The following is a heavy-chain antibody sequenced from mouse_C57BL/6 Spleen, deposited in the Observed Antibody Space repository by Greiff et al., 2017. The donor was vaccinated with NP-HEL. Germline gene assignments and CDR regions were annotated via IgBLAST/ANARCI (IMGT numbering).Heavy chain of an antibody. Sequence: QVQLKESGPGLVAPSQSLSITCTVSGFSLTSYGVHWVRQPPGKGLEWLVVIWSDGSTTYNSALKSRLSISKDNSKSQVFLKMNSLQTDDTAMYYCARQSYYGYEDYAMDYWGQGTSVTVSS. CDR3: ARQSYYGYEDYAMDY. J-gene: IGHJ4*01. V-gene: IGHV2-6-1*01. D-gene: IGHD2-9*01. CDR2: IWSDGST. CDR1: GFSLTSYG.